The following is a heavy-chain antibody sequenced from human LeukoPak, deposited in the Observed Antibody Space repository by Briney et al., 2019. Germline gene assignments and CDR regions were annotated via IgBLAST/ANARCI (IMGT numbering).Heavy chain of an antibody. J-gene: IGHJ3*02. V-gene: IGHV3-21*01. CDR1: GFTFTTYW. D-gene: IGHD1-26*01. CDR3: ARDNPYSESLAADDAFDI. CDR2: IISIISYI. Sequence: GRSLRLSCAPSGFTFTTYWMNWVRQAPRKGLEWVSSIISIISYIYYADSVKGRFTISRDNAKNSLYLQMNSLRAEDTAIYYCARDNPYSESLAADDAFDIWGQGTMVTVSS.